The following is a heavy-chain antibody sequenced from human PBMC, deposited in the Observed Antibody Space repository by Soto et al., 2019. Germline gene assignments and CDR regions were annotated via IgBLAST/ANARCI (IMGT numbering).Heavy chain of an antibody. V-gene: IGHV1-8*01. Sequence: ASVKVSCKASGYTFTSYDINWVRQATGQGLEWMGWMNPNSGNTGYAQKFQGRVTMTRNTSISTAYMELSSLRSEDTAVYYCARDLGYPTGWPHDAFYFWGQGTMVPVSS. D-gene: IGHD1-1*01. CDR1: GYTFTSYD. J-gene: IGHJ3*01. CDR3: ARDLGYPTGWPHDAFYF. CDR2: MNPNSGNT.